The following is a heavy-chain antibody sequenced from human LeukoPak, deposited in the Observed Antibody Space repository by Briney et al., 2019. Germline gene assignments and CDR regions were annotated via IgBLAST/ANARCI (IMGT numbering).Heavy chain of an antibody. J-gene: IGHJ6*02. CDR3: ARDCLPVAAAGTSSYYGMDV. V-gene: IGHV3-21*01. D-gene: IGHD6-13*01. CDR2: ISSSSSYI. CDR1: GFTFGSYS. Sequence: GGSLRLSCAASGFTFGSYSMNWVRQAPGKGLEWVSSISSSSSYIYYADSVKGRFTISRDNAKNSLYLQMNSLRAEDTAVYYCARDCLPVAAAGTSSYYGMDVWGQGTTVTVSS.